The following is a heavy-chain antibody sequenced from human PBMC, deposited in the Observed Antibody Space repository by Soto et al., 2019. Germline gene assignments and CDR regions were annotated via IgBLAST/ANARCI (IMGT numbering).Heavy chain of an antibody. CDR3: AKIPDSPYRLDH. J-gene: IGHJ4*02. D-gene: IGHD3-16*02. V-gene: IGHV3-74*01. Sequence: EVQLVESGGGLVQPGGSLRLSCAASGFTFSSYWMHWVRQAPGKGLVWVSRINSDGSSTSYADSGKGRFTISRDNAKNTLYLQMNSLRAEDTAVYYCAKIPDSPYRLDHWGQGTQVAVSS. CDR2: INSDGSST. CDR1: GFTFSSYW.